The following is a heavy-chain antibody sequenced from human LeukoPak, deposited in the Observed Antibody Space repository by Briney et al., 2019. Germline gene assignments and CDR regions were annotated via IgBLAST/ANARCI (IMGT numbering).Heavy chain of an antibody. Sequence: ASVKVSCKASGYTFTSYDINWVRQATGQGLEWMGWMNPNSGNTGYAQKFQGRVTMTTNTSISTAYMELSRLRSDDTAVYYCARGIPEWELGYWGQGTLVTVSS. V-gene: IGHV1-8*01. J-gene: IGHJ4*02. CDR1: GYTFTSYD. CDR3: ARGIPEWELGY. CDR2: MNPNSGNT. D-gene: IGHD1-26*01.